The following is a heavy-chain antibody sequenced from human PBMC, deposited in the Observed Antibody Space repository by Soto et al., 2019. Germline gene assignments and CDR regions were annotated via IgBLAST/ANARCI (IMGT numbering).Heavy chain of an antibody. CDR1: GYNFSTFW. CDR2: IYPDDSDT. CDR3: ARRGGGTYLIDS. D-gene: IGHD1-26*01. V-gene: IGHV5-51*01. J-gene: IGHJ4*02. Sequence: RGESLKISCKSSGYNFSTFWIAWVRQMPGKGLECMGIIYPDDSDTRYSPSFQGQVTISADKSVGTAYLQWSSLTASDTAMYYCARRGGGTYLIDSWGQGTLVTVSS.